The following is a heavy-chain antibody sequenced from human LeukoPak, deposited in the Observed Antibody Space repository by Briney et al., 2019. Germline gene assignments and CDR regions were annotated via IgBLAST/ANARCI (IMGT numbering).Heavy chain of an antibody. CDR3: ARERWEHYGLGSYWYYYYYGMDV. CDR2: INPNSGGT. CDR1: GYTFTGYY. J-gene: IGHJ6*02. V-gene: IGHV1-2*04. Sequence: GASVKVSCKASGYTFTGYYMHWVRQAPGQGLEWMGWINPNSGGTNYAQKFQGWVTMTRDTSISTAYMELSRLRSDDTAVYYCARERWEHYGLGSYWYYYYYGMDVWGQGTTVTVSS. D-gene: IGHD3-10*01.